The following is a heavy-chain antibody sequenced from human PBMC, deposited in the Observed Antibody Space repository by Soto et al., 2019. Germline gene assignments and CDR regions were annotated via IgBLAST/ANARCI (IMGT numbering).Heavy chain of an antibody. Sequence: GASGEVSCQASGYTFSIYGISWVRQAPGQGLERMGWISAQNGNTKYAQKLQGRVTMTTDTSTSTAYMELRSLRSDDTAVDYCARDLSYSLCDDWGQGTLVTVAS. D-gene: IGHD5-18*01. CDR1: GYTFSIYG. CDR2: ISAQNGNT. J-gene: IGHJ4*02. V-gene: IGHV1-18*01. CDR3: ARDLSYSLCDD.